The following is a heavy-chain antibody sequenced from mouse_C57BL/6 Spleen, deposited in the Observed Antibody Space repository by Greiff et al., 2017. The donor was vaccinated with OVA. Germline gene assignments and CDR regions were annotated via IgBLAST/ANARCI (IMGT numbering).Heavy chain of an antibody. CDR1: GYTFTSYD. D-gene: IGHD3-1*01. Sequence: VQLQQSGPELVKPGASVKLSCKASGYTFTSYDINWVKQRPGQGLEWIGWIYPRDGSTKYNEKVKGKATWTVEPSSSTAYMELHSLTSEDSAVYFCARRHSSGHFDYWGQGTTLTVSS. J-gene: IGHJ2*01. CDR2: IYPRDGST. V-gene: IGHV1-85*01. CDR3: ARRHSSGHFDY.